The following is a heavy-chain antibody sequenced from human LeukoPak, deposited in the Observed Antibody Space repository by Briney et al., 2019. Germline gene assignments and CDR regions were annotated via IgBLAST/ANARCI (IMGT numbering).Heavy chain of an antibody. CDR1: GFTFSSYG. CDR2: IWYDGSNK. CDR3: AKRGGHYYYSSYYMDV. D-gene: IGHD3-16*01. J-gene: IGHJ6*03. Sequence: GGSPRLSCAASGFTFSSYGMHWVRQAPGKGLEWVAVIWYDGSNKYYADSVKGRFTISRDNSRNTLYLQMDSLRAEDTAVYYCAKRGGHYYYSSYYMDVWGKGTTVTVSS. V-gene: IGHV3-33*06.